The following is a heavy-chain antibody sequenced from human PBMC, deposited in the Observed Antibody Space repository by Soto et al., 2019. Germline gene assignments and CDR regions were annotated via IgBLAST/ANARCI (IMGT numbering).Heavy chain of an antibody. CDR2: ISYDGSNK. CDR3: VFPGEQLLESDY. J-gene: IGHJ4*02. Sequence: QVQLVESGGGVVQPGRSLRLSCAASGFTFSSYGMHWVRQAPGKGLEWVAVISYDGSNKYYADSVKGRFTISIDNSMNTLYLQMNSLRAEDTAVYYCVFPGEQLLESDYWGQGTLVTVSS. CDR1: GFTFSSYG. D-gene: IGHD6-19*01. V-gene: IGHV3-30*03.